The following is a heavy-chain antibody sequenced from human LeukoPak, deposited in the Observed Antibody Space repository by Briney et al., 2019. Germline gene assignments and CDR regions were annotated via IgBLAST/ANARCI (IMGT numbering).Heavy chain of an antibody. Sequence: SETLSLTCTVSGGSISSSSYYWGWIRQPPGKGLEWIGSIYYSGSTYYNPSLKSRVTISVDTSKNQFSLKLSSVTAADTAVYYCARLEWDIYSSSWRDWGQGTLVTVSS. CDR2: IYYSGST. V-gene: IGHV4-39*01. CDR1: GGSISSSSYY. J-gene: IGHJ4*02. D-gene: IGHD6-13*01. CDR3: ARLEWDIYSSSWRD.